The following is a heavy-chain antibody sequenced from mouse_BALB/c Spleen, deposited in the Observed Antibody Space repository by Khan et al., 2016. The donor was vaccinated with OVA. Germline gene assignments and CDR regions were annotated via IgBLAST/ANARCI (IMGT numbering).Heavy chain of an antibody. D-gene: IGHD2-14*01. J-gene: IGHJ4*01. CDR3: ARGGAAYYRNDEGAMDY. Sequence: QIQLVQSGPELKKPGETVRISCKASGYTFTTAGMQWVQKMPGQGLKWIGWINTHSGVPKYAEDFKGRFAFSLDTSASTTYLHITNLKNEDTATYFCARGGAAYYRNDEGAMDYWGQGTSVTVSS. CDR2: INTHSGVP. CDR1: GYTFTTAG. V-gene: IGHV9-4*02.